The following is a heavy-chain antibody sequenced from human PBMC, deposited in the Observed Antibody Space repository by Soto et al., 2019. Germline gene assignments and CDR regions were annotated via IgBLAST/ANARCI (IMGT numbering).Heavy chain of an antibody. D-gene: IGHD3-10*01. J-gene: IGHJ6*02. CDR2: ISSSSTYI. CDR1: GFTFSSYS. CDR3: ARVDFGSGSYGDSTFFEDYYYGMDV. Sequence: GGSLRLSCAASGFTFSSYSMNWVRQAPGKGLECVSSISSSSTYIYYADSVKGRFTISRDNAKNSLYLQMNSLRAEDTAVYYCARVDFGSGSYGDSTFFEDYYYGMDVWGQGTTVTVSS. V-gene: IGHV3-21*01.